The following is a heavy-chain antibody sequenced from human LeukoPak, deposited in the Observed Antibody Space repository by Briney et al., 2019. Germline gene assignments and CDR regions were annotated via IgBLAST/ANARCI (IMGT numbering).Heavy chain of an antibody. Sequence: PGGSLRLSCVATGFTFSSYWMSWVRQAPGKGLEWVANIKQDGSEKYYVDSVKGRFTISRDNAKNSLYLQMNSLRAEDTAVYYCARDQNGGNSDYWGQGTLVTVSS. D-gene: IGHD4-23*01. CDR1: GFTFSSYW. CDR2: IKQDGSEK. J-gene: IGHJ4*02. V-gene: IGHV3-7*01. CDR3: ARDQNGGNSDY.